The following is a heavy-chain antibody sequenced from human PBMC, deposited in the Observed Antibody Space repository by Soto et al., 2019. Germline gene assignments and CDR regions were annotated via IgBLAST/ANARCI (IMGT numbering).Heavy chain of an antibody. CDR2: TYYRSKWYD. J-gene: IGHJ6*02. CDR1: VDSVSSNSAA. V-gene: IGHV6-1*01. CDR3: ARGAGRGYCSGNTCYSPYNYYGMDV. Sequence: SQTLSPTCAISVDSVSSNSAAWNWVRQSPSRGLEWLGRTYYRSKWYDDYAVSVKSRITINPDTSKNQFSLHLNSVTPEDTAVYYCARGAGRGYCSGNTCYSPYNYYGMDVWGQGTTVTVSS. D-gene: IGHD2-15*01.